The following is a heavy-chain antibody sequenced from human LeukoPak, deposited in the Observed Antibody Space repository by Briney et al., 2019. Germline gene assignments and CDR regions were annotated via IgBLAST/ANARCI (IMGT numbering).Heavy chain of an antibody. J-gene: IGHJ4*02. CDR3: ARHGASSSGWYEIVYFDY. D-gene: IGHD6-19*01. CDR1: GYTFTSYY. Sequence: ASVKVSCKASGYTFTSYYMHWVRQAPGQGLEWMGIINPSGGSTSYAQKFQGRVTMTRDTSTSTVYMELSSLRSEDTAVYYCARHGASSSGWYEIVYFDYWGQGTLVTVSS. V-gene: IGHV1-46*01. CDR2: INPSGGST.